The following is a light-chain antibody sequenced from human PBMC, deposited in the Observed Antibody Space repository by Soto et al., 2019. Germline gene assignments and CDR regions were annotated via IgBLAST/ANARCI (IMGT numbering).Light chain of an antibody. V-gene: IGKV3-20*01. CDR2: GAS. CDR1: QSVRSN. Sequence: EVVMTQSPATLSVSPGERFTLSCRASQSVRSNLAWYQQKPGQAPRLLIFGASSRATGIPDRFSGSGSDTHFTLTISRLEREDFAVYYCQQYEISPLTFGGGTKVDIK. CDR3: QQYEISPLT. J-gene: IGKJ4*01.